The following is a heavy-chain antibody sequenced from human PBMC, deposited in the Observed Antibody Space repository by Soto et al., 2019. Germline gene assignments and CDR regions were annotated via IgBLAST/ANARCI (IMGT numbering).Heavy chain of an antibody. Sequence: GESLKISCKGSGYSFTSYWIGWVRQMPGKGLEWMGIIYPGDSDTKYSPSFQGQVTISADKSISTAYLQWSSLKASDTAMYYCARLGGSCSSTSCYLYYYYGMDVWGQGTTVNIS. V-gene: IGHV5-51*01. CDR2: IYPGDSDT. CDR1: GYSFTSYW. J-gene: IGHJ6*01. CDR3: ARLGGSCSSTSCYLYYYYGMDV. D-gene: IGHD2-2*01.